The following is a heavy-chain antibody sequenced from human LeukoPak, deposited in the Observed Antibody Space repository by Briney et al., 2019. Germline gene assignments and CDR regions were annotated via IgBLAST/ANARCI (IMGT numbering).Heavy chain of an antibody. J-gene: IGHJ4*02. CDR2: ISGSGGST. CDR1: GFTFSSYA. V-gene: IGHV3-23*01. CDR3: AKHDILTGYYVGSLDY. D-gene: IGHD3-9*01. Sequence: GGSLRLSCAASGFTFSSYAMSWVRQAPGKGLEWVSAISGSGGSTYYADSVKGRFTIPRDNSKNTLYLQMNSLRAEDTAVYYCAKHDILTGYYVGSLDYWGQGTLVTVSS.